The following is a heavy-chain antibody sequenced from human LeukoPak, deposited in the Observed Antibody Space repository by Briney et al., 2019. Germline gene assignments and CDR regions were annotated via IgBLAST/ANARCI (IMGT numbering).Heavy chain of an antibody. Sequence: AGGSLRLSCAASGFTVSSNYMSWVRQAPGKGLEWVSAISGSGGGTYYADSVKGRFTLFRDNSKNTLYLQMNSLRAEDTAVYYCGRDPNGDYIGAFDMWGQGTVVTVSS. CDR3: GRDPNGDYIGAFDM. CDR2: ISGSGGGT. D-gene: IGHD4-17*01. CDR1: GFTVSSNY. V-gene: IGHV3-23*01. J-gene: IGHJ3*02.